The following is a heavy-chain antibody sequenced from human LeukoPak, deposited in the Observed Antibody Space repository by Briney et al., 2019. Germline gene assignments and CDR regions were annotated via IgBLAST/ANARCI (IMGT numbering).Heavy chain of an antibody. D-gene: IGHD1-20*01. V-gene: IGHV3-21*01. J-gene: IGHJ4*02. CDR3: ASSNWYHYFDY. CDR2: ITSSSSYI. CDR1: GFTFSSYS. Sequence: GGSLRLSCAGSGFTFSSYSMTWVRQTPGKGLEWVSSITSSSSYIYYADSVKGRFTISRDNAKNSLFLQMNRLRAENTAVYYCASSNWYHYFDYWGQGTLVTVSS.